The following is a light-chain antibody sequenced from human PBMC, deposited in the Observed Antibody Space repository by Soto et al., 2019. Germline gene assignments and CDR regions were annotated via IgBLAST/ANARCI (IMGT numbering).Light chain of an antibody. Sequence: QSALTQPRLVSGSPGQSVTLSCTGTSSDVGGYNYVSWYQQHPGKAPKLMIDDVNKRPSGVPDRFSGSRSGNTASLTISGLQAEDEADYYCCSYAGSYTWVFGGGTKLTVL. CDR2: DVN. V-gene: IGLV2-11*01. CDR1: SSDVGGYNY. CDR3: CSYAGSYTWV. J-gene: IGLJ3*02.